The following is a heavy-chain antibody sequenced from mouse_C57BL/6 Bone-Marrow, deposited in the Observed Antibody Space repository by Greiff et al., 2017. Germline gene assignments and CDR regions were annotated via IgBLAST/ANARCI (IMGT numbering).Heavy chain of an antibody. Sequence: QVQLQQPGAELVRPGSSVKLSCKASGYTFTSYWMHWVKQRPIQGLEWIGNIDPSDSETHYNQKFKDKATLTVDKSSSTAYMQLSSLTSEDSAVYYCARERGYGSSPWYFDVWGTGTTVTVSS. CDR2: IDPSDSET. D-gene: IGHD1-1*01. CDR3: ARERGYGSSPWYFDV. CDR1: GYTFTSYW. J-gene: IGHJ1*03. V-gene: IGHV1-52*01.